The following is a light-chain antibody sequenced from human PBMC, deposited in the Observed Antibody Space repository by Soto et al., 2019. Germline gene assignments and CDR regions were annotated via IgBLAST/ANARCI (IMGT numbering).Light chain of an antibody. CDR1: QGISSW. CDR3: RQANSFPLT. J-gene: IGKJ4*01. V-gene: IGKV1-12*01. CDR2: AAS. Sequence: DIQMTQSPSSVSASVGDRVTITCRASQGISSWVAWYQQKQEKAPKLLIYAASRLQSGDPSRFSGSGSETDFTLTISSLQPEEFATYYWRQANSFPLTFGGGTKVEIK.